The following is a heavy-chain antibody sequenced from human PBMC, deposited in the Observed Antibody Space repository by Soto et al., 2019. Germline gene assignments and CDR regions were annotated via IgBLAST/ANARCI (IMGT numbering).Heavy chain of an antibody. CDR3: TRRPRTTTHDDLDF. CDR1: GFPVSDYH. Sequence: PGWSLRLYCAASGFPVSDYHINWIRQAAGKGLEWVPYLSSSSSSTNYADSEKGRFTISRDNAKNALYLQMNSLRAEDAAVYYCTRRPRTTTHDDLDFSGHRRMLTVSS. J-gene: IGHJ3*01. D-gene: IGHD4-17*01. CDR2: LSSSSSST. V-gene: IGHV3-11*06.